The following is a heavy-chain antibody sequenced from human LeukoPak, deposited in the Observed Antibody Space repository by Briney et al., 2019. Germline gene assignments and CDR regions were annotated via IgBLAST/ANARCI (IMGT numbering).Heavy chain of an antibody. D-gene: IGHD6-19*01. CDR1: GGTFSSYA. V-gene: IGHV1-69*13. J-gene: IGHJ3*02. CDR3: AREGREYAAWGYSSYKGAFDI. CDR2: IIPIFGTA. Sequence: SVKVTCKASGGTFSSYAISWVRQAPGQGLEWMGGIIPIFGTANYAQKFQGRVTITADESTSTAYMELSSLRSEDTAVYYCAREGREYAAWGYSSYKGAFDIWGQGTMVTVSS.